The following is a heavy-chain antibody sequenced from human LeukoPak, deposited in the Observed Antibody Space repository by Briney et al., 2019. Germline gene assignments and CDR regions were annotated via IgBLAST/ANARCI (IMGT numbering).Heavy chain of an antibody. CDR2: IYSGGST. J-gene: IGHJ4*02. Sequence: GGSLRLSCAASGFTVSSNYMNWVRQAPGKGLEWVSVIYSGGSTYYTDSVKGRFTISRDNSKNTLYLQMNSLRVEDTAVYYCARFNYYDSSGHFDYWGQGTLVTVSS. CDR1: GFTVSSNY. D-gene: IGHD3-22*01. CDR3: ARFNYYDSSGHFDY. V-gene: IGHV3-66*01.